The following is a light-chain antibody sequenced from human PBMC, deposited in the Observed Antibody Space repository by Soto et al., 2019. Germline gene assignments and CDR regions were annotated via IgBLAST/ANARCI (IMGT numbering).Light chain of an antibody. Sequence: QSVLTQPASVSGSPGQSITIACTGTSSDIGGYNFVSWYQQHPGKAPKLLIYDVGNRPSRVSNRFSGSKSGNTASLTISGLQAEDEAHYYCNSYRTVSTYVFGTGTKLTVL. CDR3: NSYRTVSTYV. J-gene: IGLJ1*01. CDR2: DVG. V-gene: IGLV2-14*01. CDR1: SSDIGGYNF.